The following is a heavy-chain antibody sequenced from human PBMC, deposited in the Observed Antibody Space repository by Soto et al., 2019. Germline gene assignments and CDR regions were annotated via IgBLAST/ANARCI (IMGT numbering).Heavy chain of an antibody. CDR3: ARDKGAYYSHLVY. J-gene: IGHJ4*02. V-gene: IGHV1-69*06. D-gene: IGHD3-22*01. Sequence: QVLMVQSGAEVKKPGSSVKVSCKLSGATFSSYAMSWVRQAPGQGLEWLGGIIPFFGTPNYAQKFQGRVTITADTSTATSYMELSSLRSDDTAVYYCARDKGAYYSHLVYWGQGTLVTVSS. CDR1: GATFSSYA. CDR2: IIPFFGTP.